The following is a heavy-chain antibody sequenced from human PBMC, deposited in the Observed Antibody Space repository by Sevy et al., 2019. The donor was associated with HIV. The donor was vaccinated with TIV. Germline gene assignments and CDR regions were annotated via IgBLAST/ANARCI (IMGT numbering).Heavy chain of an antibody. J-gene: IGHJ4*02. CDR2: ISHDGSNK. D-gene: IGHD6-13*01. CDR1: GFTFSNYA. CDR3: ARDRSSNWMNYFFDY. V-gene: IGHV3-30*04. Sequence: GGSLRLSCAASGFTFSNYAMHWVRQAPGKGLEWVAGISHDGSNKYYADSVKGRFTISRDNSKNTLFVHMNSLKAEDTAVYNCARDRSSNWMNYFFDYWGQGALVTVSS.